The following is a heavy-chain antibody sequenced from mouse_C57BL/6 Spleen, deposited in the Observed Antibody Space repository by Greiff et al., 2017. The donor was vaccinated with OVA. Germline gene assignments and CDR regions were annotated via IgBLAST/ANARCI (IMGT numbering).Heavy chain of an antibody. CDR1: GFTFSSYA. CDR3: ARDDTTGVGYAMDY. D-gene: IGHD1-1*01. CDR2: ISDGGSYT. Sequence: EVHLVESGGGLVKPGGSLKLSCAASGFTFSSYAMSWVRQTPEKRLEWVATISDGGSYTYYPDNVKGRFTISRDNAKNNLYLQMSHLKSEDTAMYYCARDDTTGVGYAMDYWGQGTSVTVSS. V-gene: IGHV5-4*01. J-gene: IGHJ4*01.